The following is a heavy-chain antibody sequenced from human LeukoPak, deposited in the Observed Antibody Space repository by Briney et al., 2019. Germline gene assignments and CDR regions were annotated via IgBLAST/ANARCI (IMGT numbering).Heavy chain of an antibody. Sequence: GGSLRLSCAASGFTFSTFAMIWVRQPPGKGLEWVSSIFPSGGEIHYADSVRGRFTMSRDNSKSTLSLQMNSLRAEDTAIYYCAKDSNGARFDPWGQGTLVTVSS. V-gene: IGHV3-23*01. CDR3: AKDSNGARFDP. CDR1: GFTFSTFA. D-gene: IGHD2-8*01. J-gene: IGHJ5*02. CDR2: IFPSGGEI.